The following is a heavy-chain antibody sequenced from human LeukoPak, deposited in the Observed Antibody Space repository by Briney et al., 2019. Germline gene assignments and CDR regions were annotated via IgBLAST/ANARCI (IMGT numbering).Heavy chain of an antibody. J-gene: IGHJ6*02. V-gene: IGHV3-23*01. CDR3: ASGIRGYYYYGMDV. CDR1: GFTFSSYV. D-gene: IGHD2-21*01. Sequence: GGSLRLSCAASGFTFSSYVMSWVRQTPGKGLEWVSAISGSGSSAYYGDSVKGRFTISRDNSKNTLYLQMDSLRAEDTAIYYCASGIRGYYYYGMDVWGQGTTVTVSS. CDR2: ISGSGSSA.